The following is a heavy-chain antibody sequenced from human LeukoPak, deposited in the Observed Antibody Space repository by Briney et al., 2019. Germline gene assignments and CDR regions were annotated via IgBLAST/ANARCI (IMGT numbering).Heavy chain of an antibody. Sequence: GGSLRLSCAASGFTFSSYSMNWVRQAPGKGLEWVSSISSSSSYIYYADSVKGRFTISRVNAKNSLYLQMNSLRAEDTAVYYCARAGGDYVWRNWGQGTLVTVSS. J-gene: IGHJ4*02. CDR2: ISSSSSYI. D-gene: IGHD4-17*01. CDR3: ARAGGDYVWRN. V-gene: IGHV3-21*01. CDR1: GFTFSSYS.